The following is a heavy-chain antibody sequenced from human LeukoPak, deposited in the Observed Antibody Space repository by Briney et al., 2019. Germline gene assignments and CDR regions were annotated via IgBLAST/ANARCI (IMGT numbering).Heavy chain of an antibody. Sequence: SETLSLTCTVSGGSISSGDYQWSWIRQPPGKGLEWIGYIYYSGSAYYNPSLKSRLTISADTSKNQFSLKLGSVTAADTAVYYCARAGPAYYGDYFDYWGQGTLVTVSS. CDR2: IYYSGSA. V-gene: IGHV4-30-4*08. CDR1: GGSISSGDYQ. D-gene: IGHD4-17*01. CDR3: ARAGPAYYGDYFDY. J-gene: IGHJ4*02.